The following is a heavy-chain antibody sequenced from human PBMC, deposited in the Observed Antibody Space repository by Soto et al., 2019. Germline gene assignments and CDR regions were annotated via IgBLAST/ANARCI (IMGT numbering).Heavy chain of an antibody. J-gene: IGHJ5*02. V-gene: IGHV1-69*13. CDR2: IIPIFGTA. Sequence: SLKVSCKASGGTFSSYAITWVRQAPGQGLEWMGGIIPIFGTANYAQKFQARVTIAADESTSTAYMELSSLRSEDTAVYYCARDRGPSSGYYPYWFDPWGQGTLVTVSS. D-gene: IGHD3-22*01. CDR1: GGTFSSYA. CDR3: ARDRGPSSGYYPYWFDP.